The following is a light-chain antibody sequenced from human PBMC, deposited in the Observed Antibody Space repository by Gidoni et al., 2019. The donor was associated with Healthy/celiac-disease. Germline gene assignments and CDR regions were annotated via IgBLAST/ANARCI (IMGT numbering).Light chain of an antibody. Sequence: DIQMTQSPSSLSAYVGDRVTITCRASQSISSYLNWYQQKPGKAPKLLIYAASSLHSGVPSRFSGSGSGTDFTLTISSLQPEDFATYYCQQSYSTPYTFGQGTKLEIK. V-gene: IGKV1-39*01. CDR1: QSISSY. CDR2: AAS. J-gene: IGKJ2*01. CDR3: QQSYSTPYT.